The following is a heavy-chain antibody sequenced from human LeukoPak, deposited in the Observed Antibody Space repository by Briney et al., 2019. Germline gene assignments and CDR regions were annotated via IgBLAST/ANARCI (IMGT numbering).Heavy chain of an antibody. D-gene: IGHD3-10*01. CDR2: ISGSGGST. V-gene: IGHV3-23*01. CDR1: GFTFSSYA. CDR3: ASAATGYYGSGSYYNWFDP. J-gene: IGHJ5*02. Sequence: GGSLRLSRAASGFTFSSYAMSWVRQAPGKGLEWVSAISGSGGSTYYADSVKGRFTISRDNSKNTLYLQMNSLRAEDTAVYYCASAATGYYGSGSYYNWFDPWGQGTLVTVSS.